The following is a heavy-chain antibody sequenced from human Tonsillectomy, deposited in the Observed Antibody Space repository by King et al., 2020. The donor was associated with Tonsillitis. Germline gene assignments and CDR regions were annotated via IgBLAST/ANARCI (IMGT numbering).Heavy chain of an antibody. CDR3: TRPGYSGYDFAWFDP. V-gene: IGHV3-73*01. Sequence: VQLVESGGGLVQPGGFLKLSCAASGFTFSGSAMHWVRQASGKGLEWVGRIRSKANSYATAYAASVKGRFTISRDDSKNTAYLQMNSLKTEDTAVYYCTRPGYSGYDFAWFDPWGQGTLVTVSS. CDR1: GFTFSGSA. CDR2: IRSKANSYAT. D-gene: IGHD5-12*01. J-gene: IGHJ5*02.